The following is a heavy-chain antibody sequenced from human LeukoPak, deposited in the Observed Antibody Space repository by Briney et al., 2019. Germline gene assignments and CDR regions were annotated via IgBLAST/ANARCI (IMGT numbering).Heavy chain of an antibody. D-gene: IGHD5-12*01. V-gene: IGHV3-48*02. CDR1: GFTFSDYS. Sequence: GGSLTLSCAASGFTFSDYSMNWVRQAPGKGLEWASYISSSSSTVYYAGSVKGRFTISRDNAKNSLYLQMNSLRDEDTAVYYCARDVRWLRFVFDYWGEGIPVSVSS. J-gene: IGHJ4*02. CDR3: ARDVRWLRFVFDY. CDR2: ISSSSSTV.